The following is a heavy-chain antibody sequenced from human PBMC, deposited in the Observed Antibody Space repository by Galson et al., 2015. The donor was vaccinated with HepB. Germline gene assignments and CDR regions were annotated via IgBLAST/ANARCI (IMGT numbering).Heavy chain of an antibody. CDR2: INPSGGST. V-gene: IGHV1-46*01. D-gene: IGHD4-17*01. CDR3: ARDYPDYGDYYYGMDV. J-gene: IGHJ6*02. CDR1: GYTFTSYY. Sequence: SVKVSCKASGYTFTSYYMHWVRQAPGQGLEWIGIINPSGGSTSYAQKFQGRVTMTRDTSTSTVYMELSSLRSEDTAVYYCARDYPDYGDYYYGMDVWGQGTTVTVSS.